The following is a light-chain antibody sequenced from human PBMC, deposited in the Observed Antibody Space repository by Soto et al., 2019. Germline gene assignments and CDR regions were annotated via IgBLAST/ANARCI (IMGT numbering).Light chain of an antibody. J-gene: IGLJ1*01. CDR1: RSDVGVYNY. CDR2: EVN. Sequence: QSALTQPPSASGSPGQSVTVSCTGTRSDVGVYNYVSWYRQYPGKAPKLLIYEVNKRPSVVPDRFSGSKSGSTAALTVSGLQAEDEADYYCSSYAGSNNFVFGTGTKLTVL. V-gene: IGLV2-8*01. CDR3: SSYAGSNNFV.